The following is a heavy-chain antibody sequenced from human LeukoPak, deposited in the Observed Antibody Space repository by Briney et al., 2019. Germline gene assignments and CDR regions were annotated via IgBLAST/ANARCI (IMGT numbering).Heavy chain of an antibody. D-gene: IGHD3-16*01. CDR2: ISDGGNT. Sequence: SETLSLTCAVSGYSITSDYYRGWIRQSPGKGLEWIGSISDGGNTYYNSSLESRVTISRDTSKNQFSLKLTSVTASDTAVYYCARVMRGSQFDYWGQGTLVTVSS. CDR3: ARVMRGSQFDY. V-gene: IGHV4-38-2*01. J-gene: IGHJ4*02. CDR1: GYSITSDYY.